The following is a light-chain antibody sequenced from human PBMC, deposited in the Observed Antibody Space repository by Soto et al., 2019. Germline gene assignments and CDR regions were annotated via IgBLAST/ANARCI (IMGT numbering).Light chain of an antibody. J-gene: IGLJ7*01. CDR2: DTT. CDR3: LLSYNGAPAV. V-gene: IGLV7-46*01. CDR1: IDTVTTSHW. Sequence: QAVVTQESSLTVSPGGTVTLTYDSSIDTVTTSHWPYWFQQKPGHAPKTLIYDTTNRHPWTPARFSGSILGGKAALILSGAQPEDEAEYYCLLSYNGAPAVFGGVTQLTVL.